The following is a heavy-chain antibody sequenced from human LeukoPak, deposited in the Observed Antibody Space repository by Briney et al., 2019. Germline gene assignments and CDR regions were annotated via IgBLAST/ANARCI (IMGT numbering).Heavy chain of an antibody. CDR2: ISGSGGST. Sequence: SGGSLRLSCAASGFTFSSYAMSWVRQAPGKGLEWVSAISGSGGSTYYADSVKGRFTISRDNSKNTLYLQMNSLRAEDTAVYYCAKLSGTMIVVVIASHIDYWGQGTLVTVSS. D-gene: IGHD3-22*01. V-gene: IGHV3-23*01. CDR1: GFTFSSYA. J-gene: IGHJ4*02. CDR3: AKLSGTMIVVVIASHIDY.